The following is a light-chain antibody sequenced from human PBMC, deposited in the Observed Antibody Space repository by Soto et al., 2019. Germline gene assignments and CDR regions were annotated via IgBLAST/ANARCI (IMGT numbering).Light chain of an antibody. V-gene: IGKV1-5*01. CDR3: QHYTMYSPWT. J-gene: IGKJ1*01. CDR1: QSITTW. CDR2: DVS. Sequence: DIQMTQSPSTVSAYVGDSVTITCRASQSITTWLAWYQQRPGKAPKLLIYDVSILQSGVPSRFSCSESGTEFTLTIISLQPYDFATYSYQHYTMYSPWTFGQVTKVEIK.